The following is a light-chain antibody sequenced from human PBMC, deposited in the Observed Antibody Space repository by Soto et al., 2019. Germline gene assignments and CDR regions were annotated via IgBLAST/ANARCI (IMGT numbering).Light chain of an antibody. J-gene: IGKJ1*01. CDR1: QSIVDY. CDR2: TAS. CDR3: QQSYSTPRT. Sequence: DIQMTQSPSSLSASVGDRVTITCRASQSIVDYLNWYQQKPGKAPQLLIYTASSLQSGVPSRFSGSGSGTDFTLTISSLQREDIATYYCQQSYSTPRTFGQGTKVDIK. V-gene: IGKV1-39*01.